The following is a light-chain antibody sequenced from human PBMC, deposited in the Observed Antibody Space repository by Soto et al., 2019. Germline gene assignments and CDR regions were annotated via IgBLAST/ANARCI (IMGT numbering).Light chain of an antibody. J-gene: IGLJ1*01. CDR1: SSDVRDYNY. CDR3: TSYTSSSTLYV. Sequence: QSALTQPASVSGSPGQSITISCTGTSSDVRDYNYVSWYQQHPGKAPKLVIYVVSNRPSGVSNRFSGSKSGNTASLTIFGLQAEDEADYYCTSYTSSSTLYVFGTGTKLTVL. CDR2: VVS. V-gene: IGLV2-14*01.